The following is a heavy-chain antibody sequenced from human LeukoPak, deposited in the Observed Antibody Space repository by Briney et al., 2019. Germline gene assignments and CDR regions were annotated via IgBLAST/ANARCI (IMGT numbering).Heavy chain of an antibody. CDR2: IYPGNSDT. CDR3: ARFALTSSLDY. J-gene: IGHJ4*02. Sequence: GESLKISCKISGDRLTNNWIGWVRQVPGKGLEWMGLIYPGNSDTRYSPLFQGQVTLPVDRSISTAYLHWSGLKASDTAIYYCARFALTSSLDYWGQGTLVTVSS. V-gene: IGHV5-51*01. D-gene: IGHD6-13*01. CDR1: GDRLTNNW.